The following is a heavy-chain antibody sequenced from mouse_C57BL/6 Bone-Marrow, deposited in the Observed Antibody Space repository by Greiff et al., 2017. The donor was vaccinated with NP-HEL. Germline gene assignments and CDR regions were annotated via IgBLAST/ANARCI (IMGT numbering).Heavy chain of an antibody. CDR3: ARWGDYSWFAY. V-gene: IGHV1-81*01. CDR2: IYPRSGNT. Sequence: QVQLKESGAELARPGASVKLSCKASGYTFTSYGISWVKQRTGQGLEWIGEIYPRSGNTYYNEKFKGKATLTADKSSSTAYMELRSLTSEDSAVYFCARWGDYSWFAYWGQGTLVTVSA. D-gene: IGHD2-4*01. CDR1: GYTFTSYG. J-gene: IGHJ3*01.